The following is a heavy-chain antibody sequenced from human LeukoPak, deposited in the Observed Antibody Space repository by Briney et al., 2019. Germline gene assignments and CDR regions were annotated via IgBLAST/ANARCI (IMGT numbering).Heavy chain of an antibody. D-gene: IGHD3-10*01. J-gene: IGHJ4*02. CDR1: GGSFSGYY. CDR3: ARRWPYYYGSGI. Sequence: PSETLSLTCAVYGGSFSGYYWSWIRQPPGKGLEWIGEINHSGSTNYNPSLKSRVTISVDTSKNQFSLKLSSVTAADTAVYYCARRWPYYYGSGIWGQGTLVTVSS. CDR2: INHSGST. V-gene: IGHV4-34*01.